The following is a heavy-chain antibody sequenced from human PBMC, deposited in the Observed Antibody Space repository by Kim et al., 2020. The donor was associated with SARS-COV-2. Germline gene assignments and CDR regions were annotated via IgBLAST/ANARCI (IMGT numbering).Heavy chain of an antibody. CDR1: GFTFGTYG. CDR2: IWHDGSKT. J-gene: IGHJ5*02. CDR3: ARDFWHCNSGSCYSLDP. V-gene: IGHV3-33*01. D-gene: IGHD2-15*01. Sequence: GGSLRLSCVASGFTFGTYGIHWVRQTPGKGLEWVGVIWHDGSKTYYADSVKGRFIISRDNSKNTVYLQMNSLRAGDMAVYYCARDFWHCNSGSCYSLDPWGQGTLVTVSS.